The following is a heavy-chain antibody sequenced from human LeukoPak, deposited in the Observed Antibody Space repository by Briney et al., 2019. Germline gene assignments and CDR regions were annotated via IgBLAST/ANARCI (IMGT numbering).Heavy chain of an antibody. CDR3: ARVRVTVTTLDY. CDR1: GFTFSSYE. V-gene: IGHV3-48*03. CDR2: ISSSGSTM. J-gene: IGHJ4*02. D-gene: IGHD4-17*01. Sequence: HTGGSLRLSCAASGFTFSSYEVNWVRQAPGKGLEWVSYISSSGSTMYYADSVKGRFTVSRDNAKNSLFLQMNSLRAEDTAVYYCARVRVTVTTLDYWGQGALVTVSS.